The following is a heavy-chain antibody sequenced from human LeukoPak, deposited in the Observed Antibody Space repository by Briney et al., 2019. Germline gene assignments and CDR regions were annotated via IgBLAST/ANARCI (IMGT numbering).Heavy chain of an antibody. CDR3: ARGVLRFLEWLLLEFDY. V-gene: IGHV1-2*02. CDR2: INPNSGGT. D-gene: IGHD3-3*01. J-gene: IGHJ4*02. CDR1: GYTFTGYY. Sequence: ASVKVSCKASGYTFTGYYMHWVRQAPGQGLEWMGWINPNSGGTNYAQKFQGRVTMTRDTSISTAYMELSRLRSDDTAVYYCARGVLRFLEWLLLEFDYWAREPWSPSPQ.